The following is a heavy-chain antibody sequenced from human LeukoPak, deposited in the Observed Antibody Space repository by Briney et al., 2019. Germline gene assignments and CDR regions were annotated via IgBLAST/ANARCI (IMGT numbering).Heavy chain of an antibody. V-gene: IGHV3-48*02. Sequence: PGGSLRLSCAASGFTFSTYNMNRVRQAPGKGLEWVSHITSSGTNIYYADSVKGRFTISRDNAKNALSLQMNSLRDEDTAVYYCASGPAVVVTAMGYWGQGTLVTVSS. CDR3: ASGPAVVVTAMGY. D-gene: IGHD2-21*02. CDR1: GFTFSTYN. CDR2: ITSSGTNI. J-gene: IGHJ4*02.